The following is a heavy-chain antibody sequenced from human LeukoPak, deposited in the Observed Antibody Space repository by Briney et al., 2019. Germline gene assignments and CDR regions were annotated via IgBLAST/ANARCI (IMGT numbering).Heavy chain of an antibody. CDR2: ISAYNGNT. D-gene: IGHD3-16*02. V-gene: IGHV1-18*01. Sequence: GASVTVSCKASGYTFTSYGISWVRQAPGQGLEWMGWISAYNGNTNHAQKLQGRVTMTTDTSTSTAYMELRSLRSDDTAVYYCASGDDYVWGSYRELDYWGQGTLVTVSS. CDR1: GYTFTSYG. J-gene: IGHJ4*02. CDR3: ASGDDYVWGSYRELDY.